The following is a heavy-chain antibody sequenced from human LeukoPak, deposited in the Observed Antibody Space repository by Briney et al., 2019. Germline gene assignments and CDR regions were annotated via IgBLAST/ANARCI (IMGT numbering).Heavy chain of an antibody. CDR3: TTDFFPALYCGGDCYPLDY. J-gene: IGHJ4*02. D-gene: IGHD2-21*02. V-gene: IGHV3-30*02. CDR1: GFTFSSYG. Sequence: GGSLRLSCAASGFTFSSYGMHWVRQAPGKGLEWVAFVRYDGSNKYYADSVKGRFTISRDSSKNTLYLQMNSLKTEDTAVYYCTTDFFPALYCGGDCYPLDYWGQGTLVTVSS. CDR2: VRYDGSNK.